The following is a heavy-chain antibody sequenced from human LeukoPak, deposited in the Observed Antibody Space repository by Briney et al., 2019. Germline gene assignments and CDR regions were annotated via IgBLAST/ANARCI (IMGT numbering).Heavy chain of an antibody. CDR3: ARADSSSWYFWFGAFDY. V-gene: IGHV3-7*04. CDR1: GFTLSNYW. CDR2: IKQDGSEK. D-gene: IGHD6-13*01. Sequence: PGGSLRLSCVASGFTLSNYWMSWVRQAPGKGLEWVANIKQDGSEKYYVDSVKGRFTISRDNAKNSLYLQMNSLRAEDTAVYYCARADSSSWYFWFGAFDYWGQGTLVTVSS. J-gene: IGHJ4*02.